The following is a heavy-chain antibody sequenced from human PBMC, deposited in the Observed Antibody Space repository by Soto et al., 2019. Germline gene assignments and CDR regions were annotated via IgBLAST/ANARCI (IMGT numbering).Heavy chain of an antibody. V-gene: IGHV3-53*01. CDR2: IYSGGST. D-gene: IGHD2-2*02. CDR1: GFTVSSNY. CDR3: ARGEIPPSYGMDV. J-gene: IGHJ6*02. Sequence: EVQLVESGGGLIQPGGSLRLSCAASGFTVSSNYMSWVRQAPGKGLEWVSVIYSGGSTYYADSVKGRFTISRDNSKNTLYLQMNSLRAEDTAVYYCARGEIPPSYGMDVWGQGTTVTVSS.